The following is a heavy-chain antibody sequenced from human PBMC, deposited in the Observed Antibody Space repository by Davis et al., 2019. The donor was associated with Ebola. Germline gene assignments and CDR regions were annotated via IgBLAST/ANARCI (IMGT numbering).Heavy chain of an antibody. CDR1: GGSIISSSSY. V-gene: IGHV4-39*01. J-gene: IGHJ4*02. CDR2: AYYSGST. Sequence: SETLSLTCTVSGGSIISSSSYWGWIRQPPGKGLEWIGSAYYSGSTYYNPSLKSRVTISVDTSKNQFSLKLRSVTAADTAVYYCTRGIYDSSGYSHFDYWGQGTLVTVSS. CDR3: TRGIYDSSGYSHFDY. D-gene: IGHD3-22*01.